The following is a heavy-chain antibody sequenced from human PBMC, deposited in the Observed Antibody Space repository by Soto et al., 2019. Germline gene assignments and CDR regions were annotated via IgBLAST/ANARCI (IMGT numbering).Heavy chain of an antibody. J-gene: IGHJ4*02. V-gene: IGHV4-59*01. CDR2: IYYSGST. CDR1: VGSISSYY. Sequence: LETLSLTCTVSVGSISSYYWSLIRQPPGKGLEWNGYIYYSGSTNYNPSLKSRVTISVDTSKNQFSLKLSSVTAADTAVYYCAREGSGWYVAYWGQGTLVTV. D-gene: IGHD6-19*01. CDR3: AREGSGWYVAY.